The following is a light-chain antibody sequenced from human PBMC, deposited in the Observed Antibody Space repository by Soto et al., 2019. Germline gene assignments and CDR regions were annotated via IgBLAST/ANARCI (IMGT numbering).Light chain of an antibody. Sequence: DLQMTPSPSSLSASVGSRVSITCRASQGINNYLAWYQQKPGKVPKVLIYAASTLQSGVPSRFSGSGSGTEFTLTISSLQPDDFATYYCQHYNGYSRTFGQGTKVDIK. J-gene: IGKJ1*01. CDR3: QHYNGYSRT. CDR1: QGINNY. CDR2: AAS. V-gene: IGKV1-16*01.